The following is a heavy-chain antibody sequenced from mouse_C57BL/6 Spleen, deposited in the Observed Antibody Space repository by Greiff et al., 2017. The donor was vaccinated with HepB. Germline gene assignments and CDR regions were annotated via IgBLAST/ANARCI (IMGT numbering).Heavy chain of an antibody. CDR3: AGSGYYGLYGYFDV. V-gene: IGHV1-50*01. CDR1: GYTFTSYW. D-gene: IGHD1-1*01. J-gene: IGHJ1*03. Sequence: QVQLQQPGAELVKPGASVKLSCKASGYTFTSYWMQWVKQRPGQGLEWIGEIDPSDSYTNYNQKFKGKATLTVDTSSSTAYMQLSSLTSEDSAVYYCAGSGYYGLYGYFDVWGTGTTVTVSS. CDR2: IDPSDSYT.